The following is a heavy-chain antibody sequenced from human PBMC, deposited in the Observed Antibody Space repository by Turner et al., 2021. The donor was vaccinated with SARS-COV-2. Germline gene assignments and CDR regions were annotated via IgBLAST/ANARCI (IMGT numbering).Heavy chain of an antibody. CDR2: ISFDGTNK. V-gene: IGHV3-30*03. J-gene: IGHJ3*02. Sequence: QVQLVESGGGVVQPGRSLRLSCAASGFTFSGYAMHWVRQAPGKGLEWVAVISFDGTNKFYADSVKGRFTISRDNSKNTLYLQMNSLRTEDTAVNYGATNSPTNAFDIWGQGTMVTVSS. D-gene: IGHD1-1*01. CDR3: ATNSPTNAFDI. CDR1: GFTFSGYA.